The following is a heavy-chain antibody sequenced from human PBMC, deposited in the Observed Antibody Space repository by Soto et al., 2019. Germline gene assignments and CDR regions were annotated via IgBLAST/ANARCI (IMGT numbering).Heavy chain of an antibody. Sequence: ASVKVSCKASGYTFTVYYMHWVRQAPGQGLEWMGWINPKSGGTMYPQKFQGRVTMTWDASISTAYMALTRLRSDDTAVYYCARDLAKGGGSAGFDYWGQGTLVTVSA. J-gene: IGHJ4*02. CDR3: ARDLAKGGGSAGFDY. D-gene: IGHD1-26*01. CDR1: GYTFTVYY. CDR2: INPKSGGT. V-gene: IGHV1-2*02.